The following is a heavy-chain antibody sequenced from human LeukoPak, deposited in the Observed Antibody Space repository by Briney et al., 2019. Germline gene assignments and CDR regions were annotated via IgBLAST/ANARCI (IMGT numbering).Heavy chain of an antibody. CDR3: AREERWIQKRGPYDAFDI. CDR2: IYYSGST. J-gene: IGHJ3*02. CDR1: SGSISSYY. V-gene: IGHV4-59*01. Sequence: SETLSLTCTVSSGSISSYYWSWIRQPPGKGLEWIGDIYYSGSTNYNPSLKSRVTISVDTSKNQFSLKLSSVHAADTAVYYCAREERWIQKRGPYDAFDIWGQGTMVTVSS. D-gene: IGHD5-24*01.